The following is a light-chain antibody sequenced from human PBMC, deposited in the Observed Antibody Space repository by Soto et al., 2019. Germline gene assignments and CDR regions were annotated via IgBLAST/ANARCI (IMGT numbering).Light chain of an antibody. CDR3: AAWDDSLSGV. V-gene: IGLV1-47*01. CDR2: RNN. J-gene: IGLJ2*01. Sequence: QSVLTQPPSASGTPGQWVTISRSGRSSNIGSNYVYWYQQLPGTAPKLLIYRNNQRPSGVPDRFSGSKSGTSASLAISGLRSEHEADYYCAAWDDSLSGVFGGGTKLTVL. CDR1: SSNIGSNY.